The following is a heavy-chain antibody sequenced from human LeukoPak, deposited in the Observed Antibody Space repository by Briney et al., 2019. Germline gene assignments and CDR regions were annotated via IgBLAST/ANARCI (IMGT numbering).Heavy chain of an antibody. J-gene: IGHJ4*02. D-gene: IGHD5-12*01. Sequence: PSETLSLTCAVSGGPISRGDNSWSWLRQPPGKGLEWIGYIYHSGTTYYNPSLKSRVTISLDRSKNQFSLKLSSVTAADTAVYYCAVGDIVATIRYWGQGILVTVSS. CDR1: GGPISRGDNS. CDR3: AVGDIVATIRY. CDR2: IYHSGTT. V-gene: IGHV4-30-2*02.